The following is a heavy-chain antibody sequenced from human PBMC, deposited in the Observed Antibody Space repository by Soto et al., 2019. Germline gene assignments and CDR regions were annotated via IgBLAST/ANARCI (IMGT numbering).Heavy chain of an antibody. CDR2: IIPIFGTA. J-gene: IGHJ5*02. CDR3: ARDRGPSSGYYPYWFDP. D-gene: IGHD3-22*01. Sequence: QVQLVQSGAEVKKPGSSVKVSCKASGGTFSSYAITWVRQAPGQGLEWMGGIIPIFGTANYAQKFQGRVTITADESTRTAYMELSSLRSVDTAVYYCARDRGPSSGYYPYWFDPWGQGTLVTVSS. CDR1: GGTFSSYA. V-gene: IGHV1-69*12.